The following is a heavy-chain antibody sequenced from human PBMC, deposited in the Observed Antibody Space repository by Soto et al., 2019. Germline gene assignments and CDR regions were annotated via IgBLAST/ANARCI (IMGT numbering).Heavy chain of an antibody. CDR3: ARHNRPQEIFGVVTLYYYYGMDV. Sequence: LGESLKISCKGSGYSFAGYWITWVRQKPGKGLEWMGRIDPSDSQTYYSPSFRGHVTISADKSISTAYLQWSSLKASDTAMYYCARHNRPQEIFGVVTLYYYYGMDVWGQGNKVTVS. D-gene: IGHD3-3*01. CDR1: GYSFAGYW. J-gene: IGHJ6*02. CDR2: IDPSDSQT. V-gene: IGHV5-10-1*01.